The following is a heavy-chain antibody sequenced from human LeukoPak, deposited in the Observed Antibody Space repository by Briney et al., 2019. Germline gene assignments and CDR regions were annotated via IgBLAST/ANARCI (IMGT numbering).Heavy chain of an antibody. CDR2: IYYSGST. D-gene: IGHD5-18*01. Sequence: SETLSLTCTVSGGSISSSSYYWGWIRQPPGKGREWIGNIYYSGSTYYNPSLKSRVTISGDTSKNQFSLKLSSVTAADTAVYYCARQVDTAMGRFDYWGQGTLVTVSS. J-gene: IGHJ4*02. CDR1: GGSISSSSYY. V-gene: IGHV4-39*01. CDR3: ARQVDTAMGRFDY.